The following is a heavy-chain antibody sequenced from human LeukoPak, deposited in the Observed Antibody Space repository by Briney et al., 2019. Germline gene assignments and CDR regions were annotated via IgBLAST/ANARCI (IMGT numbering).Heavy chain of an antibody. D-gene: IGHD2-8*01. CDR2: IYYSGST. CDR3: ARRSAGPKVYWFDP. J-gene: IGHJ5*02. CDR1: GGSISSYY. Sequence: SETLSLTCTVSGGSISSYYWGWIRQPPGKGLEWIGSIYYSGSTYYNPSLKSRVTISVDTSKNQFSLKLSSVTAADTAVYYCARRSAGPKVYWFDPWGQGTLVTVSS. V-gene: IGHV4-39*01.